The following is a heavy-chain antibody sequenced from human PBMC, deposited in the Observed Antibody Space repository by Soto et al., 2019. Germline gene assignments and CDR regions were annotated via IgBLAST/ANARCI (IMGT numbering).Heavy chain of an antibody. Sequence: GGSLRLSCAASGFTFSSYDMHWVRQATGKGLEWVSAIGTAGDTYYPGSVKGRFTISRENAKNSLYLQMNSLRAGDTAVYSSARAGVGIAARPLFYGMDVWGQGTTVTVSS. CDR3: ARAGVGIAARPLFYGMDV. V-gene: IGHV3-13*01. CDR2: IGTAGDT. J-gene: IGHJ6*02. CDR1: GFTFSSYD. D-gene: IGHD6-6*01.